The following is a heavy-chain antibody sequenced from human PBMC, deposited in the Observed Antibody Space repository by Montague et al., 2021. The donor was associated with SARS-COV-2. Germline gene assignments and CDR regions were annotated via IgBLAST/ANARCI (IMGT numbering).Heavy chain of an antibody. V-gene: IGHV4-59*01. CDR1: GGSISNYY. Sequence: SETLSLTCTVSGGSISNYYWNWIRQPPGKGLEWIGYIYYSGNSNYNPSLKSRVNISVDTSNNLVSLRLNSVTAADTAVYYCARGPPGGVYYYYGMDVWGQRTTVTVSS. J-gene: IGHJ6*02. D-gene: IGHD3-16*01. CDR2: IYYSGNS. CDR3: ARGPPGGVYYYYGMDV.